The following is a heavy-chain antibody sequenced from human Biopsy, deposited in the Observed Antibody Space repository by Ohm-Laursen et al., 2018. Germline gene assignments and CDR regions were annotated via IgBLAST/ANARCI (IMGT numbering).Heavy chain of an antibody. V-gene: IGHV1-69*13. Sequence: SVKVSCKASGGTFINYAISWVRQAPGQGLEWMGVIIPMFGTANYAQMFQGRGTNSADESTSTSYMELSSPTTEDTAIYYCARGPHSGSHSCFDYWGRGTLVTVSS. J-gene: IGHJ4*02. CDR2: IIPMFGTA. CDR1: GGTFINYA. D-gene: IGHD1-26*01. CDR3: ARGPHSGSHSCFDY.